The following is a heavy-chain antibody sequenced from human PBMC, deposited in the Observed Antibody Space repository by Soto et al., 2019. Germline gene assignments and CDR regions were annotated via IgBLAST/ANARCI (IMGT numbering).Heavy chain of an antibody. CDR2: IWYDGSNK. CDR1: GFTFSSYG. J-gene: IGHJ4*02. Sequence: PGGSLRLSCAASGFTFSSYGMHWVRQAPGKGLEWVAVIWYDGSNKYYADSVKGRFTISRDNSKNTLYLQMNSLRAEDTAVYYCARARTPIVGATYFDYWGQGTLVTVSS. V-gene: IGHV3-33*01. D-gene: IGHD1-26*01. CDR3: ARARTPIVGATYFDY.